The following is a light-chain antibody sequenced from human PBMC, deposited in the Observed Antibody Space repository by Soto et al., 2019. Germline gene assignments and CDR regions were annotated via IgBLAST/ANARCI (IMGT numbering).Light chain of an antibody. CDR1: QNIGTW. Sequence: DIQMTQSPSTLSGSVGDRVTITCRASQNIGTWLAWYQQRQGKAPKLLMHGASRLERGVPSRFSGGGSGTEFTLTITGLQPDDFGSYYCQQYKTYWTFGQGTKVDIK. J-gene: IGKJ1*01. CDR3: QQYKTYWT. V-gene: IGKV1-5*01. CDR2: GAS.